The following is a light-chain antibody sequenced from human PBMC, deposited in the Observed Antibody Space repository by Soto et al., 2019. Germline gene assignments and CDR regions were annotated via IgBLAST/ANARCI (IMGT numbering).Light chain of an antibody. CDR1: QSVSTN. CDR3: HQYNNWPPYS. CDR2: SAS. V-gene: IGKV3-15*01. Sequence: IVMTQSPATLSVSPGESATLSCRASQSVSTNLAWYQQTPGQAPRVLIYSASTRATGIPARFSGSGSDTEFTLTISGLQSHDFVIYYCHQYNNWPPYSFGQGTKVENK. J-gene: IGKJ2*01.